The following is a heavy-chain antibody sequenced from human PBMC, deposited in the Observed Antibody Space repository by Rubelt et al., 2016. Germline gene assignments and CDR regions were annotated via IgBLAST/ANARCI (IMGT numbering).Heavy chain of an antibody. CDR3: ANNKVLGEVLRDDAFDV. J-gene: IGHJ3*01. V-gene: IGHV4-59*06. CDR2: ILYSGST. D-gene: IGHD2/OR15-2a*01. Sequence: QVQLEESGPGLVKPSETLSLTCNVSGGFISTYYWNWIRQHPGKGLEWIGYILYSGSTYYTPSLKSRLTISVDTSKNQFSLKLSSVTAADTAVYFCANNKVLGEVLRDDAFDVWGQGTMVTVSS. CDR1: GGFISTYY.